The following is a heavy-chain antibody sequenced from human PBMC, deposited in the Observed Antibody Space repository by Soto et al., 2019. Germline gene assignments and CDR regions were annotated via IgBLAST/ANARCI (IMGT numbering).Heavy chain of an antibody. D-gene: IGHD4-17*01. J-gene: IGHJ6*02. CDR2: IIPIFGTA. CDR3: ARGYGGLEGDYGMDV. CDR1: GGTFSSYA. Sequence: QVQLVQSGAEVKKPGSSVKVSCKASGGTFSSYAISWVRQAPGQGLEWMGGIIPIFGTANYAQKFQGRVTITADEATGTAYRERSSLRSEETAVYYWARGYGGLEGDYGMDVWGQGTTVTVSS. V-gene: IGHV1-69*12.